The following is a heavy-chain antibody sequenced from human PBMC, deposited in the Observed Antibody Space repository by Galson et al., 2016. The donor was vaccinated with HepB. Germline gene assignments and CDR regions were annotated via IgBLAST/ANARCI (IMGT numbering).Heavy chain of an antibody. Sequence: SLRLSCAASGFTFSSYWMYWVRQGPGKGLVWVSRIDSDGTSTSYADSVKGRFTISRDNAKNTLYLQMTSLRAEDTAVYFCVEFSSGSFAFDIWGQGTMVTVSS. CDR3: VEFSSGSFAFDI. D-gene: IGHD3-10*01. CDR2: IDSDGTST. CDR1: GFTFSSYW. J-gene: IGHJ3*02. V-gene: IGHV3-74*01.